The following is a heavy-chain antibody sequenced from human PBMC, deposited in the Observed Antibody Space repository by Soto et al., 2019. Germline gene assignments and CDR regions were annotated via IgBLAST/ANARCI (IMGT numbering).Heavy chain of an antibody. V-gene: IGHV3-33*01. CDR2: IWFDGSNK. J-gene: IGHJ6*02. Sequence: GGSLRLSCAASGFTFSNYGMHWVRQAPGKGLEWVAVIWFDGSNKYYEDSVKGRFTISRDNSKNTLYLQMNSLRAEDTAVYYCASETGYSSGWYFPGFSRYYYGMDVWGQGTTVTVSS. CDR1: GFTFSNYG. D-gene: IGHD6-19*01. CDR3: ASETGYSSGWYFPGFSRYYYGMDV.